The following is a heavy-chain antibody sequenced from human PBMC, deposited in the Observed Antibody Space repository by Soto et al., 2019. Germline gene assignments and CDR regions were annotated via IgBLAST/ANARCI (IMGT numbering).Heavy chain of an antibody. CDR2: INPNSGGT. Sequence: ASVKVSCKASGYTFTGYYMHWVRQAPGQGLEWMGWINPNSGGTNYAQKFQGWVTMTRDTSISTAYMELSRLRSDDTAVYYCARGGCSSTSCYYYYYYYMDVWGKGTTVTVSS. CDR1: GYTFTGYY. J-gene: IGHJ6*03. V-gene: IGHV1-2*04. D-gene: IGHD2-2*01. CDR3: ARGGCSSTSCYYYYYYYMDV.